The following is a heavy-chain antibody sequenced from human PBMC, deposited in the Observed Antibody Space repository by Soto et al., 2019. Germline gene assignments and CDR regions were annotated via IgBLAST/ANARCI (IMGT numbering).Heavy chain of an antibody. V-gene: IGHV4-59*01. J-gene: IGHJ3*02. Sequence: SETLSLTCTVSGGSISSYYWGWIRQPPGKGLEWIADIYYSGSTNYSPSLKSRVTISVDTSRNQFSLNLSSVTAADTAGYFCATYVPDKLAVAGTSDAFDMWGQGTMVT. CDR3: ATYVPDKLAVAGTSDAFDM. D-gene: IGHD6-19*01. CDR1: GGSISSYY. CDR2: IYYSGST.